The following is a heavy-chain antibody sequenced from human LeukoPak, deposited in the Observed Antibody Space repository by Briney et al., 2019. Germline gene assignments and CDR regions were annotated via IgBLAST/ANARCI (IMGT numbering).Heavy chain of an antibody. Sequence: ASVKVSCKASGYTFSSYDINWVRQATGQGLEWMGRIDPNSGDTSYAQKYQGRVTMTRNTSINTAYMALSSLTSDDTAVYYCARAEWLVVGYYYYMDVWGKGTTVTVSS. CDR3: ARAEWLVVGYYYYMDV. D-gene: IGHD6-19*01. CDR1: GYTFSSYD. V-gene: IGHV1-8*01. CDR2: IDPNSGDT. J-gene: IGHJ6*03.